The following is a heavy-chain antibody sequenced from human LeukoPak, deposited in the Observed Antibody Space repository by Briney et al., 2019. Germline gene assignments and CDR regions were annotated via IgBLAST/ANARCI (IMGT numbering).Heavy chain of an antibody. CDR2: ISSSSSYI. J-gene: IGHJ4*02. Sequence: GGSLRLSCAASGFTFSSYSMNWVRQAPGKGLEWVSSISSSSSYIYYADSVKGRFTISRDNAKNSLYLQMNSLRAEDTAVYYCAVVAGTNWDDFDYWGQGTLVTVSS. V-gene: IGHV3-21*01. CDR3: AVVAGTNWDDFDY. D-gene: IGHD6-19*01. CDR1: GFTFSSYS.